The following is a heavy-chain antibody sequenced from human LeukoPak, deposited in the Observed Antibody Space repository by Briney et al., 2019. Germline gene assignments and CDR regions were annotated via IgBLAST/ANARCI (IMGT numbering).Heavy chain of an antibody. CDR2: IIPIFGTA. J-gene: IGHJ4*02. D-gene: IGHD6-19*01. V-gene: IGHV1-69*06. CDR1: GGIFSSYA. Sequence: SVKVSCKASGGIFSSYAISWVGQAPGQGLEWMGGIIPIFGTANYAQKFQGRVTITADKSTSTAYMELSSLRSEDTAVYYCAASSSGWKPPYFDYWGQGTLVTVSS. CDR3: AASSSGWKPPYFDY.